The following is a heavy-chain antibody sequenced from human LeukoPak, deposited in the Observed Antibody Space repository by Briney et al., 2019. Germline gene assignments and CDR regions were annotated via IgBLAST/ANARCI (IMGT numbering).Heavy chain of an antibody. Sequence: SETLSLTCAVSGGSISSSNWWSWVRQPPGKGLEWIGGIYHSGSTNYNPSLKSRVTISVDKSKNQFSLKLSSVTAADTAVYYCARGPPRGYSYGYVANFDYWGQGTLVTVSS. V-gene: IGHV4-4*02. J-gene: IGHJ4*02. D-gene: IGHD5-18*01. CDR3: ARGPPRGYSYGYVANFDY. CDR2: IYHSGST. CDR1: GGSISSSNW.